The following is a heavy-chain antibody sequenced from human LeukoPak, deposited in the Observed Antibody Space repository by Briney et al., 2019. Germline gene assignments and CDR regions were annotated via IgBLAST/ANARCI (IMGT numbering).Heavy chain of an antibody. J-gene: IGHJ6*02. Sequence: GASVKVSCKASGGTFISYAISWVRQAPGQGLEWMGGIIPIFGTANYAQKFQGRVTITADESTSTAYMELSSLRSEDTAVYYCARVTAGGEEWLRFDYYYGMDVWGQGTTVTVSS. CDR1: GGTFISYA. CDR2: IIPIFGTA. D-gene: IGHD5-12*01. CDR3: ARVTAGGEEWLRFDYYYGMDV. V-gene: IGHV1-69*13.